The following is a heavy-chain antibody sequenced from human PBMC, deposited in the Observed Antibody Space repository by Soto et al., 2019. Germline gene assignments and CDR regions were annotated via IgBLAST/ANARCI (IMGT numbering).Heavy chain of an antibody. V-gene: IGHV1-46*04. D-gene: IGHD2-15*01. Sequence: QLQLVQSGAEVKKPGASVKVSCKASGYTFTSYYMHWVRQAPGQGLEWMGIINPSGGSTSYAQKLQGRVNMTRDTSTSTVYMELSSLRSDDTAVYYCSRGNTGVVDLWGQGTLVTVSS. J-gene: IGHJ4*02. CDR3: SRGNTGVVDL. CDR1: GYTFTSYY. CDR2: INPSGGST.